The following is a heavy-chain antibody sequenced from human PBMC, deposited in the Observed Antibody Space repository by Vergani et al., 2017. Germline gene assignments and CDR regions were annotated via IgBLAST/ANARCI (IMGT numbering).Heavy chain of an antibody. CDR2: MFHTGEA. Sequence: QIQLQESGPGLVKPSETLSLTCSVSGDSISRGFYWAWIRPTPEKGLEWMGGMFHTGEASNSPSLQSRVAFSMDTSKNQFSLQLTSVTAADTAVYFCGVIMVRSPRPDNWFDSWGRGTLVTVSS. J-gene: IGHJ5*01. V-gene: IGHV4-38-2*02. CDR3: GVIMVRSPRPDNWFDS. D-gene: IGHD3-10*01. CDR1: GDSISRGFY.